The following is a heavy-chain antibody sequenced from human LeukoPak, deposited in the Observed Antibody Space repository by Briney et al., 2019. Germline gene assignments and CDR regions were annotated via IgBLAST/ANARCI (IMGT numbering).Heavy chain of an antibody. Sequence: SETLSLTCTVSGGSISSSNYHWGWIRQPPGKGLEWIGTIYYSGTTYYNPSLMSRVTISVDTSKNQFSLKLSSVTAADTAVYYCARRDQGYFDYWGQGTLVTVSS. CDR1: GGSISSSNYH. V-gene: IGHV4-39*01. CDR2: IYYSGTT. CDR3: ARRDQGYFDY. J-gene: IGHJ4*02. D-gene: IGHD2-2*01.